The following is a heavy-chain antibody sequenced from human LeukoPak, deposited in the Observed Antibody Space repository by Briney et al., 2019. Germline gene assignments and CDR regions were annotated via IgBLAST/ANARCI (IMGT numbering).Heavy chain of an antibody. CDR3: ARAGSSSSPTFDY. Sequence: SETLSLTCTVSGGSIDSNSWTWIRQPPGKGLEWIGYIYYSGTTNYNPSLKSRVTMSVDMSKNQFSLKLSSVTAADTAVYYCARAGSSSSPTFDYWGQGTLVTVSS. J-gene: IGHJ4*02. CDR2: IYYSGTT. V-gene: IGHV4-59*01. CDR1: GGSIDSNS. D-gene: IGHD6-6*01.